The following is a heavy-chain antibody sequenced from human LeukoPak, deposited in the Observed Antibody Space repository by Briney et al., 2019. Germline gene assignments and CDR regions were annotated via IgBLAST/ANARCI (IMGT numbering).Heavy chain of an antibody. CDR3: AREVYDFWSGYSYWYFDV. J-gene: IGHJ2*01. V-gene: IGHV4-39*01. CDR2: IYYSGST. CDR1: GGSINSRSYY. Sequence: SETLSLTCSVSGGSINSRSYYWGWIRQPPGKGLEWIGSIYYSGSTYYNVSLKSRVTISVDTSKNQFSLKLSSVTAADTAVYYCAREVYDFWSGYSYWYFDVWGRGTLVTVSS. D-gene: IGHD3-3*01.